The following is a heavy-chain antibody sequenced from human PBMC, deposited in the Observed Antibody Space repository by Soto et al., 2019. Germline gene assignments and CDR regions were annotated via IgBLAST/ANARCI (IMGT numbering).Heavy chain of an antibody. V-gene: IGHV3-48*01. CDR1: GFTFSGYS. D-gene: IGHD6-19*01. CDR3: ARAGYSSFFDY. CDR2: ISSSSSTI. J-gene: IGHJ4*02. Sequence: GGSLRLSCAASGFTFSGYSMNWVRQAPGKGLEWVSYISSSSSTIYYADSVKGRFTISRDNAKNSLYLQMNSLRAEDTAVYYCARAGYSSFFDYWGQGTLVTVSS.